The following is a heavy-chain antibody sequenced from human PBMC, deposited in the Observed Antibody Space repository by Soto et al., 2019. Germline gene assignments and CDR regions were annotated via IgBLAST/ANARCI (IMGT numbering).Heavy chain of an antibody. J-gene: IGHJ4*02. CDR2: VYYLGST. CDR3: AREVRGGFTGIFDQ. V-gene: IGHV4-59*12. CDR1: GGSMSEYF. Sequence: PSETLSLTCSVSGGSMSEYFWSWIRQSPERGLEWIGYVYYLGSTDYNPSLKSRVTISVDTSKRQFSLRLSSVTAADTAVYYFAREVRGGFTGIFDQWGRGSRVTVSS. D-gene: IGHD2-15*01.